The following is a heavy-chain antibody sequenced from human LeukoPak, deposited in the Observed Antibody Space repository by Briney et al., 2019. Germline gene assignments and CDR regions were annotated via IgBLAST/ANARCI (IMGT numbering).Heavy chain of an antibody. CDR1: GFTFSSYA. J-gene: IGHJ4*02. CDR2: ISYDGSNK. CDR3: AKRGVVIRVILVGFHKEAYYFDS. D-gene: IGHD3-22*01. V-gene: IGHV3-30*04. Sequence: GGSLRLSCAASGFTFSSYAMHWVRQAPGKGLEWVAVISYDGSNKYYADAVKGRFTLSRDNPKNPLYLQMNSLRVEDTAVYFCAKRGVVIRVILVGFHKEAYYFDSWGQGALVTVSS.